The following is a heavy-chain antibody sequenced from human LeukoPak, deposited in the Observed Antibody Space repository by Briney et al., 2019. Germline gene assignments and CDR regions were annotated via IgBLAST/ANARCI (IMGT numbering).Heavy chain of an antibody. J-gene: IGHJ4*02. D-gene: IGHD3-10*01. CDR3: ARRPGFGEYDYYFDY. CDR1: GGSISSSSYY. V-gene: IGHV4-39*01. Sequence: SETLSLTCTVSGGSISSSSYYWGWIRQPPGKGLEWIGRIYYSGSTYYNPSLKSRVTISVDTSKNQFSLKLSSVTAADTAVYYCARRPGFGEYDYYFDYWGQGTMVTVSS. CDR2: IYYSGST.